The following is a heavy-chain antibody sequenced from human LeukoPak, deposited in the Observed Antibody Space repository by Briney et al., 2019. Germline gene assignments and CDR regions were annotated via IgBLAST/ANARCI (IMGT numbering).Heavy chain of an antibody. CDR2: IYYSGST. J-gene: IGHJ4*02. Sequence: SETLSLTCTVSGGSISSYYWSWIRQPPGKGLEWIGYIYYSGSTNYNPSLKSRVTISVDTSKNQFSLKLSSVTAADTAVYYCARLVVTMIVVVDWGQGTLVTVSS. V-gene: IGHV4-59*08. CDR1: GGSISSYY. CDR3: ARLVVTMIVVVD. D-gene: IGHD3-22*01.